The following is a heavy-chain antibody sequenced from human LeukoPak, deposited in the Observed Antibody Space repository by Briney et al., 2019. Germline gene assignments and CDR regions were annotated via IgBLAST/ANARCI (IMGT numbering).Heavy chain of an antibody. CDR1: GGSISSGDYY. V-gene: IGHV4-30-4*01. J-gene: IGHJ4*02. CDR3: ARVGPGVWFDY. D-gene: IGHD3-16*01. CDR2: IYYSGST. Sequence: SETLSLTCTVSGGSISSGDYYWSWIRQPPGKGLEWIGNIYYSGSTYYNPSLKSRVTISVDTSKNQFSLKLSSVTAADTAVYYCARVGPGVWFDYWGEGTLVTVSS.